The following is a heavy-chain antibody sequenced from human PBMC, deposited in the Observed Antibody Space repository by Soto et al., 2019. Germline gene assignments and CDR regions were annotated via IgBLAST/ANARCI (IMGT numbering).Heavy chain of an antibody. CDR2: IYYTGST. J-gene: IGHJ5*01. CDR3: ARDRWFDS. CDR1: GGSISSYY. V-gene: IGHV4-59*01. Sequence: SETLSLTCTVSGGSISSYYWSWIRQPPGKGLEWIGYIYYTGSTHYNPSLKSRVTISVDTSKNQLSLKVSSVTAADTAVYYCARDRWFDSWGQGTLVTVS.